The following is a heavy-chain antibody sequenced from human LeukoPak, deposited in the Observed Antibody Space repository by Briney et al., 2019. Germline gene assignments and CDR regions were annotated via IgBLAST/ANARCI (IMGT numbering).Heavy chain of an antibody. D-gene: IGHD1-26*01. CDR3: ARDWMGTTRLAGDY. CDR1: GFTFSSYG. J-gene: IGHJ4*02. Sequence: GRSLRLSCAASGFTFSSYGMHWVRQAPGKGLEWVALIWYDGTNKYYADSVKGRFTISRDNSKNTLYLQMNSLRAEDTAVYYCARDWMGTTRLAGDYWGQGTLVTVSS. CDR2: IWYDGTNK. V-gene: IGHV3-33*01.